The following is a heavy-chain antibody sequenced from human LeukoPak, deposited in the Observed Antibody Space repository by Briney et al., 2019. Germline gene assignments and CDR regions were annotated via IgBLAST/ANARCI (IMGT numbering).Heavy chain of an antibody. CDR3: ARARGTYYDILTGHYYFDY. Sequence: GGSLRLPCAASGFTFDDYGMSWVRQAPGKGLEWVSGINWNGGSTGYADSVKGRFTISRDNAKNSLYLQMNSLRAEDTALYHCARARGTYYDILTGHYYFDYWGQGTLVTVSS. V-gene: IGHV3-20*01. CDR1: GFTFDDYG. J-gene: IGHJ4*02. CDR2: INWNGGST. D-gene: IGHD3-9*01.